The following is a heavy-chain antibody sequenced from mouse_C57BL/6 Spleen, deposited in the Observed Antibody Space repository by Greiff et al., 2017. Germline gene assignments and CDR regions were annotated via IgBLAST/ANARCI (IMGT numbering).Heavy chain of an antibody. J-gene: IGHJ4*01. CDR3: ARWAVVANAMDY. D-gene: IGHD1-1*01. CDR2: IDPSDSYT. Sequence: VQLQQPGAELVMPGASVKLSCKASGYTFTSYWMHWVKQRPGQGLEWIGEIDPSDSYTNYNQKFKGKSTLTVDKSSSTAYMQLSSLTSADSAVYYCARWAVVANAMDYWGQGTSVTVSS. CDR1: GYTFTSYW. V-gene: IGHV1-69*01.